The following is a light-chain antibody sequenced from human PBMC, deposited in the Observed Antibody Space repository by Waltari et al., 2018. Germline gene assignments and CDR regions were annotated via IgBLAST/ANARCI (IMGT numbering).Light chain of an antibody. J-gene: IGKJ1*01. CDR1: QSVSSL. V-gene: IGKV3-11*01. CDR3: QQRSTWPRT. Sequence: IVLTQSPDSLSLSPGERATLTCRASQSVSSLLAWYQQRPGQAPRLLIYDASKRAAGIPARFSGSGSGTEFILTISTLEAEDFAVYFCQQRSTWPRTFGQGTNVE. CDR2: DAS.